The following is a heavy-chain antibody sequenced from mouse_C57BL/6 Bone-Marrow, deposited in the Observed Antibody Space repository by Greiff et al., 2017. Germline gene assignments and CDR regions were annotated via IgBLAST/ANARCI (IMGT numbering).Heavy chain of an antibody. CDR2: ISNGGGST. V-gene: IGHV5-12*01. CDR1: GFTFSDYY. D-gene: IGHD2-3*01. J-gene: IGHJ1*03. CDR3: ARQAVTHWYFDV. Sequence: EVMLVESGGGLVQPGGSLKLSCAASGFTFSDYYMYWVRQTPEKRLEWVAYISNGGGSTYYPDTVKGRFTISRDNAKNTLYLQMSRLKSEDTAMYYCARQAVTHWYFDVWGTGTTVTVSS.